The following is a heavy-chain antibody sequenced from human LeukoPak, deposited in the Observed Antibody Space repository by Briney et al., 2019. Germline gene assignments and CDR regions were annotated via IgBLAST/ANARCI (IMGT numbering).Heavy chain of an antibody. J-gene: IGHJ5*02. Sequence: KPGGSLRLSCAASGFTFSDYYMSWIRQAPGKGLEWVSCISSSGSTIYYADSVKGRFTISRDNAKNSLYLQMNSLRAEDTAVYYCARDLGYCSGGSCQNWFDPWGQGTLVTVSS. V-gene: IGHV3-11*04. CDR2: ISSSGSTI. CDR3: ARDLGYCSGGSCQNWFDP. CDR1: GFTFSDYY. D-gene: IGHD2-15*01.